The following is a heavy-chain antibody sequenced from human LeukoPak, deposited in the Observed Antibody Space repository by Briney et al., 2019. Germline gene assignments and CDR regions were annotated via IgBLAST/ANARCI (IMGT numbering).Heavy chain of an antibody. D-gene: IGHD5-24*01. CDR2: ISSSDSTI. V-gene: IGHV3-48*03. Sequence: TGGSLRLSCAASGFTFSCYEMNWVRQAPGKRLEWVSYISSSDSTIYYADSVKGRFTISRDNAKNSLYLQMNSLRAGDTAVYYCARTIEMATISYFDYWGQGTLVTVSS. CDR1: GFTFSCYE. J-gene: IGHJ4*02. CDR3: ARTIEMATISYFDY.